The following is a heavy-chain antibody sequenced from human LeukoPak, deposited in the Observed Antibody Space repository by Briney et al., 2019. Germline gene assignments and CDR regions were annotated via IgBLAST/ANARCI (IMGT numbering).Heavy chain of an antibody. CDR2: INHSGST. CDR1: GGSFSGYY. Sequence: PSETLSLTCAVYGGSFSGYYWSWIRQPPGKGLEWIGEINHSGSTNYNPSLKSRVTISVDTSKNQFSLKLSSVTAADTAVYYCARTGQELLWFGELSSISWFDPWGQGTLVTVSS. D-gene: IGHD3-10*01. V-gene: IGHV4-34*01. CDR3: ARTGQELLWFGELSSISWFDP. J-gene: IGHJ5*02.